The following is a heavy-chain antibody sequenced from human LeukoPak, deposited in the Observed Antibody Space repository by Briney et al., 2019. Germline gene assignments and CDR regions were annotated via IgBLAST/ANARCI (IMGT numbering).Heavy chain of an antibody. Sequence: ASVKVSCKASGYTFTSYDINWVRQATGQGLEWMGWMNPNSGNTGYAQKFQGRVTMTRNTSISTAYMELSSLRSEDTAVYYCARLKYAADTYYYYYYMDVWGKGTTVTVSS. CDR1: GYTFTSYD. CDR3: ARLKYAADTYYYYYYMDV. J-gene: IGHJ6*03. D-gene: IGHD2-2*01. V-gene: IGHV1-8*01. CDR2: MNPNSGNT.